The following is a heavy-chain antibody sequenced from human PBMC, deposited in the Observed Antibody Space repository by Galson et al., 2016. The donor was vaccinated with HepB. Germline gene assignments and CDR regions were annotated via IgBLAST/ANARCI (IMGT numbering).Heavy chain of an antibody. J-gene: IGHJ3*02. CDR2: IWYDGRNK. CDR1: GFTFSTYG. V-gene: IGHV3-33*01. D-gene: IGHD2-15*01. Sequence: SLRLSCAESGFTFSTYGLHWVRQAPGTGLEWVAVIWYDGRNKYYADSVKGRFTISRNTSKNTLYLPLNSLRADDTAVYYCARPMGPLPSYSFDIWGQGTMVTVSS. CDR3: ARPMGPLPSYSFDI.